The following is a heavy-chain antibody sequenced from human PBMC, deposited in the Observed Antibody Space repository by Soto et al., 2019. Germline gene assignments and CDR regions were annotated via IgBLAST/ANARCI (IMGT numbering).Heavy chain of an antibody. V-gene: IGHV3-7*01. CDR3: AGDSDYGEDYSYGLDV. CDR1: GFTFSNYW. CDR2: VKQDGSEK. J-gene: IGHJ6*02. D-gene: IGHD4-17*01. Sequence: PGGSLRLSCVASGFTFSNYWMSWVRQAPGKGLEWVDNVKQDGSEKYYVDSVKGRFTISRDNAKNSLYLQMNSLRAEDTAVYYCAGDSDYGEDYSYGLDVWGQGSTVTVSS.